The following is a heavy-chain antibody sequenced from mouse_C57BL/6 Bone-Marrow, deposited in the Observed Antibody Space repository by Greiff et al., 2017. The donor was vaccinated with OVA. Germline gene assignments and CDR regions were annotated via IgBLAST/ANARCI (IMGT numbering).Heavy chain of an antibody. D-gene: IGHD2-3*01. CDR2: ISYDGSN. Sequence: EVKLVESGPGLVKPSQSLSLTCSVTGYSITSGYYWNWIRQFPGNKLEWMGYISYDGSNNYNPSLKNRISITRDTSKNQFFLKLNSVTTEDTATYYCARGRVHYDGYSWFAYWGQGTLVTVSA. J-gene: IGHJ3*01. CDR3: ARGRVHYDGYSWFAY. CDR1: GYSITSGYY. V-gene: IGHV3-6*01.